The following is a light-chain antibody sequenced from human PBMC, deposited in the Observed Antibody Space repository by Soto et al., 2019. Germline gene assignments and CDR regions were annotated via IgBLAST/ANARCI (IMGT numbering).Light chain of an antibody. CDR2: AAS. Sequence: EIQMTQSPSSVSASVGDRVTITCRASQAISSWLAWYQQKPGKAPKLLIYAASSLQSGVPSRFSGSGSETEFTLTISNLQPEDFATYYCQQANSFPITFGQGTRLEIK. J-gene: IGKJ5*01. CDR1: QAISSW. CDR3: QQANSFPIT. V-gene: IGKV1D-12*01.